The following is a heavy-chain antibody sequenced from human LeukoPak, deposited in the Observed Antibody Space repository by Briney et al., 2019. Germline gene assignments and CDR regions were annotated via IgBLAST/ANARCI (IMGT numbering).Heavy chain of an antibody. V-gene: IGHV3-30*18. Sequence: GGSLRLSCAASGFTFSSYGMHWVRQAPGKGLEWVAVISYDGSNEYYADSVKGRFTISRDNSKNTLYLQMNSLRAEDTAVYYCAKGKYQLLFADYFDYWGQGTLVTVSS. CDR1: GFTFSSYG. CDR3: AKGKYQLLFADYFDY. D-gene: IGHD2-2*01. J-gene: IGHJ4*02. CDR2: ISYDGSNE.